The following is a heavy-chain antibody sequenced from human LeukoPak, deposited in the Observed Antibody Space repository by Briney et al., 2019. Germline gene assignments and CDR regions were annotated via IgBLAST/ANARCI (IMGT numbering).Heavy chain of an antibody. J-gene: IGHJ4*02. V-gene: IGHV1-46*01. CDR1: GYTFTSYC. D-gene: IGHD3-22*01. CDR3: ARDFRYYDSSGYYEEPFDY. Sequence: ASVKVSCKASGYTFTSYCMHWVRQAPGQGLEWMGIINPSGGSTSYAQKFQGRVTMTRDTSTSTVYMELSSLRSDDTAVYYCARDFRYYDSSGYYEEPFDYWGQGTLVTVSS. CDR2: INPSGGST.